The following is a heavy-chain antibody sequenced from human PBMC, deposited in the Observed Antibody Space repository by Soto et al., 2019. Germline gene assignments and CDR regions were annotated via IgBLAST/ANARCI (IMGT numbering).Heavy chain of an antibody. CDR1: GFTFSSYA. CDR2: ISTSGDST. Sequence: EVQLLESGGGLVQPGGSLRLSCAASGFTFSSYAMSWVRQAPGKGLEWVSLISTSGDSTYYTDSVKGRFTISRDNSENPLYLQMNSLRVEDTAVYYRATEYLRRLIPTPNGDFWGQGTLVTVSS. V-gene: IGHV3-23*01. D-gene: IGHD2-2*01. J-gene: IGHJ4*02. CDR3: ATEYLRRLIPTPNGDF.